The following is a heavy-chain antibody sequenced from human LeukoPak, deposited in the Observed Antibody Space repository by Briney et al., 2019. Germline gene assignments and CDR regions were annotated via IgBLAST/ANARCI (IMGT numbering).Heavy chain of an antibody. CDR1: GFTFSSYW. D-gene: IGHD1-1*01. CDR2: MKEDGSEK. CDR3: ARHRTSGY. J-gene: IGHJ4*02. V-gene: IGHV3-7*01. Sequence: PGGSLRLSCAASGFTFSSYWMTWVRQAPGKGLEWVATMKEDGSEKYYVDSVKGRFTISRDNAKNSLYLQMNSLRAEDTAVYYCARHRTSGYWGQGTLVTVSS.